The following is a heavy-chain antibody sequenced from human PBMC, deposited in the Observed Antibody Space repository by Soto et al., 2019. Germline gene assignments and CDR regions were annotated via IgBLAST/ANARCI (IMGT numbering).Heavy chain of an antibody. Sequence: QVQLQESGPGLVKPSGTLSLTCAVSSGSISSSNWWSWVRQPPGKGLEWIGEIYHSGSTNYNPSLKSPVTISVDKSKNQFSLKLSSGTAADTAVYYCARDGSSSGWNKLSYFDYWGQGTLVTVSS. CDR2: IYHSGST. CDR3: ARDGSSSGWNKLSYFDY. V-gene: IGHV4-4*02. J-gene: IGHJ4*02. CDR1: SGSISSSNW. D-gene: IGHD6-19*01.